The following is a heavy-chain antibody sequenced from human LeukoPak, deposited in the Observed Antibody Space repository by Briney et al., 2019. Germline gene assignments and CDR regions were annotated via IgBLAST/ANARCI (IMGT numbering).Heavy chain of an antibody. D-gene: IGHD3-22*01. CDR3: ARALSSYYYDSSGYYYGGY. V-gene: IGHV7-4-1*02. Sequence: ASVKVSCKASGYTFTSYAMNWVRQAPGQGLEWMGWINTNTGNPTYAQGFTGRFVFSLDTSVSTAYLQISSLKAEDTAVYYCARALSSYYYDSSGYYYGGYWGQGTLVTVSS. CDR2: INTNTGNP. CDR1: GYTFTSYA. J-gene: IGHJ4*02.